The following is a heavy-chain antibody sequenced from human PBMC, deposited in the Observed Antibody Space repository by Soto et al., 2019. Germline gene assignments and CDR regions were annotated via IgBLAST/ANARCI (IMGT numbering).Heavy chain of an antibody. J-gene: IGHJ6*02. D-gene: IGHD5-12*01. CDR2: ISAYNGKT. CDR3: ARGGDVNYYHGMDV. V-gene: IGHV1-18*01. Sequence: QVQLVQSGGEVKKPGASVKLSCTASGYTFTSYGISWVRQAPGQGLEWMGWISAYNGKTNYAQNVQGRVTMTTDTXXRTASMDLSSLRSDDTAVYYCARGGDVNYYHGMDVWGQGTTVTVSS. CDR1: GYTFTSYG.